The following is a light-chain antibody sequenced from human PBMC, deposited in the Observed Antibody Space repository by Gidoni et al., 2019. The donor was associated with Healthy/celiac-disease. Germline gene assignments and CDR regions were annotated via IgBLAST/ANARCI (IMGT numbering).Light chain of an antibody. CDR3: QQSYSTPRYT. Sequence: DIQMTQSPSSLSASVGDRVTITCRASQSISSYLNWYQQKPGKAPKLLIYAASSLQSGVPSRFSGSGSGPDFTLTIRSLQPEDFAPYYCQQSYSTPRYTFGQGTKLEIK. V-gene: IGKV1-39*01. CDR2: AAS. CDR1: QSISSY. J-gene: IGKJ2*01.